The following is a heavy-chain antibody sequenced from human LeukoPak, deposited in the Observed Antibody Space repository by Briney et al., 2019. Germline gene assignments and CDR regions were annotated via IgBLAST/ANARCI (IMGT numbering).Heavy chain of an antibody. CDR1: GFTVSSNY. V-gene: IGHV3-53*01. CDR3: ARGYNWNLLGRYYYYYGMDV. D-gene: IGHD1-20*01. CDR2: IYSGGST. Sequence: GGSLRPSCAASGFTVSSNYMSWVRQAPGKGLEWVSVIYSGGSTYYADSVKGRFTISRDNSKNTLYLQMNSLRAEDTAVYYCARGYNWNLLGRYYYYYGMDVWGQGTTVTVSS. J-gene: IGHJ6*02.